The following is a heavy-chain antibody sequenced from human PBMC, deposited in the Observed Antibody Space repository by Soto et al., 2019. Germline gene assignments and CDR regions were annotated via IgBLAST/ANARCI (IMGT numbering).Heavy chain of an antibody. Sequence: XXGXVLVQPGGSLRLSCVASGFTFDSHWMHWVRQAPGEGLVWVSRIKTDGYAAAYADSVKGRFTISRDNTKNTVYLQMNSLRAEDTAVYFCVRESGVAADCWGQGTLVTVSS. V-gene: IGHV3-74*01. J-gene: IGHJ4*02. CDR1: GFTFDSHW. CDR3: VRESGVAADC. CDR2: IKTDGYAA. D-gene: IGHD6-19*01.